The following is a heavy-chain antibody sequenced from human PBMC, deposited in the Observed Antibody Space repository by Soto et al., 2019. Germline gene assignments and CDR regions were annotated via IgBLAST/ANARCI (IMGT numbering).Heavy chain of an antibody. V-gene: IGHV3-23*01. CDR3: ARGDWFGNWLDP. J-gene: IGHJ5*02. CDR1: GFTFSSYA. D-gene: IGHD3-9*01. CDR2: ISGSGGST. Sequence: GGSLRLSCAASGFTFSSYAMSWVRQAPGKGLEWVSAISGSGGSTYYADSVKGRFTISRDNSKNTAYMELNSLTSDDTAVYYCARGDWFGNWLDPWGQGTLVTVSS.